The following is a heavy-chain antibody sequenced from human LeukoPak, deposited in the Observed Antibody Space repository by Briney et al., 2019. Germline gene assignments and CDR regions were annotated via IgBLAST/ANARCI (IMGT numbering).Heavy chain of an antibody. Sequence: SETLSLTGTVAGGSISSGGYYWSWIRQHPGKGLEWIGYIYYSGSTYYNPSLKSRVTISVDTSKNQFSLKLSSVTAADTAVYYCARTTMIRDYAFDIWGQGTMVTVSS. CDR2: IYYSGST. J-gene: IGHJ3*02. CDR3: ARTTMIRDYAFDI. V-gene: IGHV4-31*03. D-gene: IGHD3-22*01. CDR1: GGSISSGGYY.